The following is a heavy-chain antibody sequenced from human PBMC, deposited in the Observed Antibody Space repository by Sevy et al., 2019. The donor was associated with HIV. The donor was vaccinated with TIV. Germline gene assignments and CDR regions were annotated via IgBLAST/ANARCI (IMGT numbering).Heavy chain of an antibody. CDR2: ISYDGSNK. CDR3: AKDRERVGYYYYYGMDV. J-gene: IGHJ6*02. CDR1: GFTFSSYG. D-gene: IGHD1-26*01. Sequence: GGSLRLSCAASGFTFSSYGMHWVRQAPGKGLEWVAVISYDGSNKYYADSVKGRFTISRDNSKKTLYLQMNSLRAEDTAVYYCAKDRERVGYYYYYGMDVWGQGTTVTVSS. V-gene: IGHV3-30*18.